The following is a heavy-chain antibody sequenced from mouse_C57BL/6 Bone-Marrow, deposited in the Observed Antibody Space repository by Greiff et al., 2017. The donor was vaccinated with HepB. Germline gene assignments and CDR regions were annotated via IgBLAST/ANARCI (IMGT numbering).Heavy chain of an antibody. CDR3: ARSRYYSNYVDAMDY. CDR1: GYTFTSYW. CDR2: IHPNSGST. V-gene: IGHV1-64*01. D-gene: IGHD2-5*01. J-gene: IGHJ4*01. Sequence: VQLQQPGAELVKPGASVKLSCKASGYTFTSYWMHWVKQRPGQGLEWIGMIHPNSGSTNYNEKFKSKATLTVDKSSSTAYIQLSSLTSEDSAVYYCARSRYYSNYVDAMDYWGQGTSVTVSS.